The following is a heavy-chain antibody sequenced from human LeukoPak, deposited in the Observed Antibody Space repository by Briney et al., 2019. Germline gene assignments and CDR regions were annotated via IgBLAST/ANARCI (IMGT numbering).Heavy chain of an antibody. V-gene: IGHV1-18*01. CDR3: ARDSYDSGGYYTHVDY. Sequence: GASVKVSCKASGYTFTSHGITWVRQAPGQGLEWMGWISAYTGNTNYAQKLQGRVTMTTDTSTSTAYMELRSLRSDDTAVYYCARDSYDSGGYYTHVDYWGQGTLVTVSS. J-gene: IGHJ4*02. D-gene: IGHD3-22*01. CDR2: ISAYTGNT. CDR1: GYTFTSHG.